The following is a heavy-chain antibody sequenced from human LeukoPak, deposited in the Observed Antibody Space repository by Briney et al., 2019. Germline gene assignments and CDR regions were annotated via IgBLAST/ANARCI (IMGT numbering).Heavy chain of an antibody. CDR1: GFTFSSYA. CDR2: ISYDGSNK. CDR3: ARDIAKYCGGDCG. V-gene: IGHV3-30-3*01. D-gene: IGHD2-21*02. Sequence: GGSLRLSCAASGFTFSSYAMHWVRQAPGKGLEWVAVISYDGSNKYYADSVKGRFTISRDNSKNTLYLQMNSLRAEDTAVYYCARDIAKYCGGDCGWGQGTLVTVSS. J-gene: IGHJ4*02.